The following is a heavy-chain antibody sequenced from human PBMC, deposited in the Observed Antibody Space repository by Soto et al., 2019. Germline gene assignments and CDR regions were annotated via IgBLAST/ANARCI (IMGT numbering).Heavy chain of an antibody. D-gene: IGHD3-10*01. CDR2: INAGNGNT. V-gene: IGHV1-18*01. CDR3: ARVPIEWFGELLEVYYFDY. J-gene: IGHJ4*02. Sequence: GASVKVSCKASGYTFTSYGISWVRQAPGQRLEWMGWINAGNGNTKYSQKIQGRVTITTDTSTSTAYMELSSLRSEDTAVYYCARVPIEWFGELLEVYYFDYWGQGTLVTVSS. CDR1: GYTFTSYG.